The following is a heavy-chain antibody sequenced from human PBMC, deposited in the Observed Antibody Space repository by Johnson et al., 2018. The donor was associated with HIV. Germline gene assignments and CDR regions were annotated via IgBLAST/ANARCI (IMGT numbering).Heavy chain of an antibody. CDR3: YAFDM. Sequence: VQLVESGGGVVQPGRSLRLSCTASGFTFRSYGMYWVRQAPGKGLEWVALIWYDGSNKYYADSVQGRFTISRDNAKNSLYLQMNSLRAEDTAVYYCYAFDMWGLVTMVTVSS. CDR1: GFTFRSYG. CDR2: IWYDGSNK. V-gene: IGHV3-33*03. J-gene: IGHJ3*02.